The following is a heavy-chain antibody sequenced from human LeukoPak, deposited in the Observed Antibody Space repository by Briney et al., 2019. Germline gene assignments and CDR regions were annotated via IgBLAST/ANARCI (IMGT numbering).Heavy chain of an antibody. CDR1: GFTFRSYG. CDR3: AKALGGYDFDY. D-gene: IGHD3-16*01. V-gene: IGHV3-23*01. J-gene: IGHJ4*02. CDR2: LSGSGGST. Sequence: GGSLRLSCAASGFTFRSYGMSWVRQAPGKGLEWVSSLSGSGGSTYYADSVKGRFTISRDNSKNTLFLHMNSLRAEDTAVYYCAKALGGYDFDYWGQGALVTVSS.